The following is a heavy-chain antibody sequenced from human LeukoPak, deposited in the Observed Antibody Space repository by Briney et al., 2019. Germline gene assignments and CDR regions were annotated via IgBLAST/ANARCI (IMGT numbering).Heavy chain of an antibody. CDR2: IYTSGST. D-gene: IGHD2-2*01. CDR3: ASGGVVPATYYYYYYIDV. J-gene: IGHJ6*03. V-gene: IGHV4-61*02. Sequence: SQTLSLTCTVSGGSIISGSYYWSWIRQPAGKGLEWIGRIYTSGSTNYNPSLKSRVTISVDTSKNQFSLKLSSVTAADTAVYYCASGGVVPATYYYYYYIDVWGKGTTVTVSS. CDR1: GGSIISGSYY.